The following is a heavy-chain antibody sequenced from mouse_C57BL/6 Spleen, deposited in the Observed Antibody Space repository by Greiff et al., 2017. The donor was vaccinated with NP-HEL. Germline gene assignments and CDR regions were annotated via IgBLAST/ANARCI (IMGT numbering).Heavy chain of an antibody. J-gene: IGHJ1*03. V-gene: IGHV1-26*01. CDR2: INPNNGGT. CDR1: GYTFTDYY. Sequence: VQLQQSGPELVKPGASVKISCKASGYTFTDYYMNWVKQSHGKSLEWIGDINPNNGGTRYNQKFKGKDTLTVDKSSSTAYMELRSLSSEDSAVYYCARGDYYDDYWYFDVWGTGTTVTVSS. D-gene: IGHD1-1*01. CDR3: ARGDYYDDYWYFDV.